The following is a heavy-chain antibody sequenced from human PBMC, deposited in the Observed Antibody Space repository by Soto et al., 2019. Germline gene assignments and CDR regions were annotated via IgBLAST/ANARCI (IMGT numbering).Heavy chain of an antibody. J-gene: IGHJ4*02. D-gene: IGHD3-9*01. Sequence: SATLSLTCAVYGGSFSGYYWSWIRQPPGKGLEWIGEINHSGSTNYNPSLKSRVTISVDTSKNHFSLKLSSMTAADTAVYYCARGGRYADYWGQGTLVTVSS. CDR2: INHSGST. CDR1: GGSFSGYY. CDR3: ARGGRYADY. V-gene: IGHV4-34*01.